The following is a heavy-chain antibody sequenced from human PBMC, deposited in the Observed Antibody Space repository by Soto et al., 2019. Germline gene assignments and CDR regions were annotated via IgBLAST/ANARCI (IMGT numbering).Heavy chain of an antibody. V-gene: IGHV1-69*01. CDR1: GGTFTTYS. CDR2: SLPIFGTS. J-gene: IGHJ6*02. D-gene: IGHD1-20*01. Sequence: QVQLVQSGAEVKKPGSSVKVSCKASGGTFTTYSIRWVRQAPGQGLEWMGGSLPIFGTSHYAQNFQGRVTITADESTSTAYMELRSLRSDDTAVYDCARGGRYHKSSYLYVMDDWGQGTTVTVSS. CDR3: ARGGRYHKSSYLYVMDD.